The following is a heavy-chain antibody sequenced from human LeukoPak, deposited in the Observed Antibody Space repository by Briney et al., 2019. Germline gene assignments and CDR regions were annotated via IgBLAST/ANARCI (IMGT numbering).Heavy chain of an antibody. CDR3: ARAESSNCLDY. V-gene: IGHV3-30*04. CDR2: ISYDGSKT. CDR1: GFTFSSYA. Sequence: PGGSLRLSCAASGFTFSSYAMQWVRQAPGKGLEWVAVISYDGSKTYYADSVKGRFTISRDNSKKTVYLQMNSLRAEDTAIYFCARAESSNCLDYWGQGTLVTVSS. J-gene: IGHJ4*02. D-gene: IGHD6-13*01.